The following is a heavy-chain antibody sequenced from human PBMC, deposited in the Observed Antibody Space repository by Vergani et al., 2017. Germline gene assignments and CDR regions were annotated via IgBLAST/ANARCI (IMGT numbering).Heavy chain of an antibody. J-gene: IGHJ4*02. CDR3: ARRRGYGSGSYYNRHSGFAFDY. V-gene: IGHV5-51*03. Sequence: EVQLVQSGAEVKKPGESLKISCKGSGYSFTSYWIGWVRQMPGKGLEWMGIIYPGDSDTRYSPSFQGQVTISADKSISTAYLQWSSLKASDTAMYYCARRRGYGSGSYYNRHSGFAFDYWGQGTLVTVSS. CDR2: IYPGDSDT. D-gene: IGHD3-10*01. CDR1: GYSFTSYW.